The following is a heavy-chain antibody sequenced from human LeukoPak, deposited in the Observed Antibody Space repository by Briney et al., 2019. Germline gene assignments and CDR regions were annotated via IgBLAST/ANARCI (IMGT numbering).Heavy chain of an antibody. D-gene: IGHD3-22*01. CDR2: ITSSSSTV. V-gene: IGHV3-48*01. CDR1: GFSFSSCS. J-gene: IGHJ4*02. Sequence: GGSLRLSCAASGFSFSSCSMNWVRQAPGKGLEWVSYITSSSSTVYYADAVKGRFAISRDNAKNSLYLQMNSLRAEDTAVYYCARKSGSSGYPFDYWGQGTLVTVSS. CDR3: ARKSGSSGYPFDY.